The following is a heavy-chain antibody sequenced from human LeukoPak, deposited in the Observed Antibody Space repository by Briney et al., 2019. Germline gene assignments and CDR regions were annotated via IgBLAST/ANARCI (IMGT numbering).Heavy chain of an antibody. V-gene: IGHV3-7*01. CDR1: GLIFTNTW. J-gene: IGHJ4*02. Sequence: GGSLRLSCVGSGLIFTNTWMNWVRQAPGRGLEWVANINPDGSGEYYITSVRGRFTVSKDNAKNTLSLQMNSLRVEDTAVYYCFSSGGYWGRGTLVTVSS. CDR3: FSSGGY. CDR2: INPDGSGE. D-gene: IGHD6-25*01.